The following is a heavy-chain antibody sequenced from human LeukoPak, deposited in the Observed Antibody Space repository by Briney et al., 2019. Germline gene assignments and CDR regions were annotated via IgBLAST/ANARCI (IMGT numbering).Heavy chain of an antibody. CDR1: GGTLSSYA. V-gene: IGHV1-69*04. CDR2: IIPILGIA. J-gene: IGHJ6*02. Sequence: SVKVSCKASGGTLSSYAICWVRQAPGPGLEWMGRIIPILGIANYAQKFQGRVTITADKSTSTAYMELSSLRSEDTAVYYCARDSGYDSDYYYCGMDVWGQGTTVTVSS. CDR3: ARDSGYDSDYYYCGMDV. D-gene: IGHD5-12*01.